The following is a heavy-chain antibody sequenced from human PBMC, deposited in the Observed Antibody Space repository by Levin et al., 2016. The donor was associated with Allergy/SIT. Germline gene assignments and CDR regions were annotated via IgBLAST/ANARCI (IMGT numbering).Heavy chain of an antibody. CDR2: IYYSGST. D-gene: IGHD6-13*01. Sequence: WIRQPPGKGLEWIGSIYYSGSTYYNPSLKSRVTISVDTSKNQFSLKLSSVTAADTAVYYCARVKGGYSSSWGAFDIWGQGTMVTVSS. J-gene: IGHJ3*02. CDR3: ARVKGGYSSSWGAFDI. V-gene: IGHV4-39*01.